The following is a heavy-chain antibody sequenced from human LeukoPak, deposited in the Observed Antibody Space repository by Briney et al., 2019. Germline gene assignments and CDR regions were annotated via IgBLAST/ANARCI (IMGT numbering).Heavy chain of an antibody. CDR1: GGSFSGYY. CDR2: INHSGST. Sequence: SETLSLTCAVYGGSFSGYYWSWIRQPPGKGLEWIGEINHSGSTNYNPSLKSRVTISVGTSKNQFSLKLSSVTAADTAVYYCARRGYHYDSSGPDFEFDYWGQETLVTVSS. CDR3: ARRGYHYDSSGPDFEFDY. J-gene: IGHJ4*02. D-gene: IGHD3-22*01. V-gene: IGHV4-34*01.